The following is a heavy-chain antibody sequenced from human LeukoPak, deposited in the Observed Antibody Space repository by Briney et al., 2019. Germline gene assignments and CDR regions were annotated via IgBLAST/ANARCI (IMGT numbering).Heavy chain of an antibody. Sequence: PGGSLRLSCAASGFTFDDYGMSWVRQAPGKGLEWVSGINWNGGSTGYADSVKGRFTISRDNAKNSLYLQMNSLRAEDTAVYYCAKDRRDGYNRRPLDYWGQGTLVTVSS. J-gene: IGHJ4*02. V-gene: IGHV3-20*04. CDR1: GFTFDDYG. CDR3: AKDRRDGYNRRPLDY. CDR2: INWNGGST. D-gene: IGHD5-24*01.